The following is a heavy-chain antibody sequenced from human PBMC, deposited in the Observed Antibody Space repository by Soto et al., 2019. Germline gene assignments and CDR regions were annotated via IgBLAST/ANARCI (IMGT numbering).Heavy chain of an antibody. J-gene: IGHJ6*02. CDR1: GGTFSSYA. CDR2: IIPIFGTA. D-gene: IGHD3-10*01. V-gene: IGHV1-69*01. CDR3: ARAEYYYGSGSHRRYTLNYYYYGMEV. Sequence: QVQLVQSGAEVKKPGSSVKVSCKASGGTFSSYAISWVRQAPGQGLDWMGGIIPIFGTANYAQTCQGRVTITTDEFTSSAYMELSSLRSEDTAVYYCARAEYYYGSGSHRRYTLNYYYYGMEVWGQGTTVTVSS.